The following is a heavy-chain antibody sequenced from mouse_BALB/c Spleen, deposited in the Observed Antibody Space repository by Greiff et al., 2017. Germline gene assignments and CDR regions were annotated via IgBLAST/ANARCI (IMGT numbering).Heavy chain of an antibody. V-gene: IGHV1S81*02. D-gene: IGHD1-2*01. CDR1: GFTFTSYW. Sequence: QVQLQQPGAELVQPGASVKLSCKASGFTFTSYWMHWVKQTPGQGLEWIGEINPSNGRTNYNEKFKSKATLTVDKSSRTAYMQLSSLTSEDSAVYYCASEGRLPYAKGYWGQGTSVTVSS. CDR2: INPSNGRT. CDR3: ASEGRLPYAKGY. J-gene: IGHJ4*01.